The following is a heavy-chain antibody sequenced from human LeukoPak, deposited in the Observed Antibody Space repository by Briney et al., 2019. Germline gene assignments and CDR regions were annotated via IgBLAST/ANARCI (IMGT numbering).Heavy chain of an antibody. CDR2: IDSDGSST. D-gene: IGHD3-3*01. V-gene: IGHV3-74*01. CDR1: GFTFSDYW. CDR3: ARGFTIFGVVNDAFDI. Sequence: PGGSRRLSCAPSGFTFSDYWMHWVRQAPGKGLVWVSRIDSDGSSTSNADSVKGRFTISRDNAKNTVYLQMNSLRAEDTAVYYCARGFTIFGVVNDAFDIWGQGTMVTVSS. J-gene: IGHJ3*02.